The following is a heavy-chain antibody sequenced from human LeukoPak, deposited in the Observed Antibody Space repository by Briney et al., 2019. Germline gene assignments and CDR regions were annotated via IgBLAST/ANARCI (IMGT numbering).Heavy chain of an antibody. J-gene: IGHJ5*02. V-gene: IGHV3-21*01. CDR2: ISSSSSYI. Sequence: GGSLRLSCAASGFTFSSYSMNWVRQAPGKGLEWVSSISSSSSYIYYADSVKGRFTISRDNAKNSLYLQMNSLRAEDTAVYYCAKSIVPAAITHSSNWLPFDPWGQGTLVTVSS. CDR1: GFTFSSYS. CDR3: AKSIVPAAITHSSNWLPFDP. D-gene: IGHD2-2*01.